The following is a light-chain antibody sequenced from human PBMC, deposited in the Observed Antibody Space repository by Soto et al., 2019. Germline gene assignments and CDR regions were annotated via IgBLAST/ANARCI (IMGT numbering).Light chain of an antibody. J-gene: IGKJ2*01. V-gene: IGKV3-20*01. CDR1: QSVSSSY. CDR2: GAS. Sequence: EIVLTQSPGTLSLSPGERATLSCRASQSVSSSYLAWYQHKPGQAPRLLIYGASSRATGIPDRFSGSGSGTDLTLTISRREPEDFAVYYCQQYGSSPHTFGQGTKLEIK. CDR3: QQYGSSPHT.